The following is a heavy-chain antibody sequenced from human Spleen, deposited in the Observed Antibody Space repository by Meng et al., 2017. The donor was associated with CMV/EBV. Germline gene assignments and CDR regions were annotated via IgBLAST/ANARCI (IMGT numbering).Heavy chain of an antibody. D-gene: IGHD6-13*01. CDR3: ARGGQQLYFDY. J-gene: IGHJ4*02. Sequence: EVQLVESGGGLVQPGGSLRLSCAASGFTVSSNYMSWVRQAPGKGLEWVSVIYSGGSTYYADSVKGRFTISRDNAKNSLYLQMNSLRAEDTAVYYCARGGQQLYFDYWGQGTLVTVSS. V-gene: IGHV3-66*01. CDR2: IYSGGST. CDR1: GFTVSSNY.